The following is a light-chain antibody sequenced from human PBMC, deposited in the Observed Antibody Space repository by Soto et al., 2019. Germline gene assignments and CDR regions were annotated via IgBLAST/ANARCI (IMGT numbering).Light chain of an antibody. CDR2: DVS. V-gene: IGKV3-20*01. CDR1: QNISNY. J-gene: IGKJ1*01. CDR3: QQYGSSSTWT. Sequence: IVLTQSPATLSLSQGKRATLSCRASQNISNYLIWYQQKPGQAPRLLIYDVSNRATGIPARFSGSRSGTDFTLTISRLEPEDFAVYYCQQYGSSSTWTFGQGTKVDI.